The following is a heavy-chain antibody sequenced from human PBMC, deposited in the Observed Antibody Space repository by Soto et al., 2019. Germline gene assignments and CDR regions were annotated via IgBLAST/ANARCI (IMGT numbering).Heavy chain of an antibody. CDR2: IFYTGST. CDR3: ARHGSPVAGTGWLDS. V-gene: IGHV4-59*08. CDR1: GDSISSYY. D-gene: IGHD6-19*01. J-gene: IGHJ4*02. Sequence: QVQLQESGPGLVKPSETLSLTCTVSGDSISSYYWSWIRQPPGKGLEWSGYIFYTGSTNYNPSLQSRVTISVDTSMNQFYLNLNALTAADTAVYYCARHGSPVAGTGWLDSWGQGTLVTVSS.